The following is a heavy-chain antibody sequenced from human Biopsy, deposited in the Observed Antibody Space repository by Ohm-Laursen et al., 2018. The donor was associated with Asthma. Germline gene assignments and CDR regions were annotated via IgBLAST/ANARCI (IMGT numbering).Heavy chain of an antibody. Sequence: SLRLSCAASGFVFSQCGMHWVRQGPGKGLEWVALVSSDGHNKYYEDSVKGRFTISKDNSRNRLYLQINGLTVEDSAVYFCARQSGQDYGDSSGFDIWGQGTKVAVSS. CDR3: ARQSGQDYGDSSGFDI. D-gene: IGHD3-22*01. CDR2: VSSDGHNK. CDR1: GFVFSQCG. V-gene: IGHV3-30*03. J-gene: IGHJ3*02.